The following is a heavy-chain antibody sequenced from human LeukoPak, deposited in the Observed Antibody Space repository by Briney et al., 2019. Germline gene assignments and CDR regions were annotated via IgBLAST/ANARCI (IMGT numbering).Heavy chain of an antibody. V-gene: IGHV4-59*01. CDR2: IYYSGST. CDR1: GGSISTYY. Sequence: SETLSLTCTVSGGSISTYYWGWIRQPPGKGLEWIGYIYYSGSTNYNPSLKSRVTISVDTSKNQFSLKLSSVTAADTAVYYCARGFEILRSNWFDPWGQGTLVTVSS. D-gene: IGHD2-15*01. CDR3: ARGFEILRSNWFDP. J-gene: IGHJ5*02.